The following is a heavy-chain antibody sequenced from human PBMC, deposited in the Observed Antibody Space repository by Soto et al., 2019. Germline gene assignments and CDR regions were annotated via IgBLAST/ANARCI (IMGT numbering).Heavy chain of an antibody. J-gene: IGHJ6*02. D-gene: IGHD1-26*01. CDR3: ARDNGGGSYFPSYYYYGMDV. CDR2: IIPIFGTA. CDR1: GGTFSSYA. Sequence: EASVTVSCKASGGTFSSYAISWVRQAPGQGLEWMGGIIPIFGTANYAQKFQGRVTITADESTSTAYTELSSLRSEDTAVYYCARDNGGGSYFPSYYYYGMDVWGQGTTVTVSS. V-gene: IGHV1-69*13.